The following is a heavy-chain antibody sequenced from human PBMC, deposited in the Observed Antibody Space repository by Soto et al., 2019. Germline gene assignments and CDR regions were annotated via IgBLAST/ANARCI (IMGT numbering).Heavy chain of an antibody. CDR3: ARGGPPIYFGSGNYYFDY. J-gene: IGHJ4*02. V-gene: IGHV1-18*01. CDR1: GYTFANYA. CDR2: NT. Sequence: QVQLVQSGPEVKEPGASVKISCKTSGYTFANYAVTWVRQAPGQGLEWVGCNTDYAQKFQGTVTLTRDTSTSTAYLERRSMSSDATTLYYCARGGPPIYFGSGNYYFDYWGQGTLVTVSS. D-gene: IGHD3-9*01.